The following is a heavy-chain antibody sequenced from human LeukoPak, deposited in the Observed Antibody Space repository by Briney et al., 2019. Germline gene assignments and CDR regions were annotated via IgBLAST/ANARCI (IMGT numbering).Heavy chain of an antibody. J-gene: IGHJ4*02. V-gene: IGHV1-18*01. D-gene: IGHD6-25*01. CDR3: ARVAPTTAAAGPPDY. CDR2: TNDYNGNT. Sequence: VASVKVSCKASGYSFTSYGISWVRQAPGQGLEWMGWTNDYNGNTKYAQKFQGRVTVTTDTSTNTAYMDLRSLRSDDTAVYYCARVAPTTAAAGPPDYWGQGTLVTASS. CDR1: GYSFTSYG.